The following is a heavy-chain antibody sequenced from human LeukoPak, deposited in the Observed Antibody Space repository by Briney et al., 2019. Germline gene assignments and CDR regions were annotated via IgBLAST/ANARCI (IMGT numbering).Heavy chain of an antibody. CDR2: IYYSGST. CDR3: ARTGGKHDAFDI. V-gene: IGHV4-59*01. Sequence: SETLSLTCTVSGGSISSYYWTWIRQTPGKGLEWIGHIYYSGSTNYNLSLKSRVTISIDTSKNQFSLNLRSVTAADTAVYYCARTGGKHDAFDIWGQGTMVTVSS. CDR1: GGSISSYY. J-gene: IGHJ3*02. D-gene: IGHD2-8*02.